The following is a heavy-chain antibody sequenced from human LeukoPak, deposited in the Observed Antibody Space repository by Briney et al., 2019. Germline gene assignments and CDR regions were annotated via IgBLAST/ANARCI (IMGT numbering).Heavy chain of an antibody. CDR1: GGSFSGYY. Sequence: SETLSLTCAVHGGSFSGYYWSWIRQPPGKGLEWIGEINHSGSTNYNPSLKSRVTISVDTSKNQFSLKLSSVTAADTAVYYCARGQGSTSIAVYYYYGMDVWGQGTTVTASS. D-gene: IGHD2-2*01. CDR2: INHSGST. CDR3: ARGQGSTSIAVYYYYGMDV. V-gene: IGHV4-34*01. J-gene: IGHJ6*02.